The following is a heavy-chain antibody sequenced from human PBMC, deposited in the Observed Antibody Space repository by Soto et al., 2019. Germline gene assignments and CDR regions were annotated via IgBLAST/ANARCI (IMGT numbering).Heavy chain of an antibody. CDR3: ARERCSSTSCYKGPFYYYGLDV. CDR1: GYMFTTYG. D-gene: IGHD2-2*02. J-gene: IGHJ6*02. Sequence: ASVKVSCKASGYMFTTYGISWVLQAPGQGLEWMGWISAYNGNTKYAQKLQGRVTMTTDTSTSTAYMELRSLRSDDTAVYYCARERCSSTSCYKGPFYYYGLDVWGQGTTVTVSS. CDR2: ISAYNGNT. V-gene: IGHV1-18*01.